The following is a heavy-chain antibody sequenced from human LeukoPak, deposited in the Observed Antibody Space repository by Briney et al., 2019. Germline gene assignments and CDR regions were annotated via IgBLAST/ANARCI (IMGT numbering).Heavy chain of an antibody. Sequence: PGGSLRLSCAASGFTFSAYWMHWVRQSPGKGLVWVSRINSDGSSTDYADSVKGRFTISRDIAKSTMYLQMNSLRAEDTAVYYCARVATTSSKWSLDYWGQGTLVTVPS. D-gene: IGHD2-2*01. CDR3: ARVATTSSKWSLDY. CDR1: GFTFSAYW. V-gene: IGHV3-74*01. J-gene: IGHJ4*02. CDR2: INSDGSST.